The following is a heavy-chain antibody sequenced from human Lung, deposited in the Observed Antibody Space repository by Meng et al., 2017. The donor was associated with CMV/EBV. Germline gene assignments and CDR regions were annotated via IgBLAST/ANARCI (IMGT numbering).Heavy chain of an antibody. D-gene: IGHD2-8*01. CDR2: ISGSGGST. CDR1: GFTFSSYA. Sequence: CAASGFTFSSYAMSWVRQAPGKGLEWVSAISGSGGSTYYADSVKGRFTISRDNSKNTLYLQMNSLRAEDTAVYYCAKDVSKLGYLDLWGRGTLVTVSS. V-gene: IGHV3-23*01. CDR3: AKDVSKLGYLDL. J-gene: IGHJ2*01.